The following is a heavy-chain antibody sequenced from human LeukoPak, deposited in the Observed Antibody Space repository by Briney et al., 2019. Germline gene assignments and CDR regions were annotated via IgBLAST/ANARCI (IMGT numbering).Heavy chain of an antibody. D-gene: IGHD3-3*01. Sequence: ASVKVSCKASGYTFNSYGICWVRQAPGQGLEWIGWIDPSNGNIKYAENLQGRVTMNTDTSTSTAYMDLRSLRSDDTAVYYCARDGVSGHFDYWGRGTLVTVSS. CDR3: ARDGVSGHFDY. V-gene: IGHV1-18*01. CDR2: IDPSNGNI. CDR1: GYTFNSYG. J-gene: IGHJ4*01.